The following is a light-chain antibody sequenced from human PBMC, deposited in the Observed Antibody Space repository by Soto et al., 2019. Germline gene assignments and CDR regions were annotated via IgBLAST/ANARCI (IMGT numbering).Light chain of an antibody. CDR2: EVS. J-gene: IGLJ2*01. CDR3: SSYTSSSTRFFVV. CDR1: SSDVGGYNY. Sequence: QAVVTQPASVSGSPGQSITISCTGTSSDVGGYNYVSWYQQHPGKAPKLMIYEVSNRPSGVSNRFSGSKSGNTASLTISGLQAEDEADYYCSSYTSSSTRFFVVFGGGTKLTVL. V-gene: IGLV2-14*01.